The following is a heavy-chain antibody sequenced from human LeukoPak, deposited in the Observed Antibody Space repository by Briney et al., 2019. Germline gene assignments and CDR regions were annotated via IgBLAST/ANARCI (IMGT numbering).Heavy chain of an antibody. J-gene: IGHJ4*02. V-gene: IGHV3-23*01. CDR1: GFTFSSYA. Sequence: SGGSLRLSCAASGFTFSSYAMSWVRQAPRKGLEWVSAISGSGGSTYYADSVKGRFTISRDNSKNTLYLQMNSLRAEDTAVYYCAKDGVPNYYGSGSYLDYWGQGTLVTVSS. CDR2: ISGSGGST. D-gene: IGHD3-10*01. CDR3: AKDGVPNYYGSGSYLDY.